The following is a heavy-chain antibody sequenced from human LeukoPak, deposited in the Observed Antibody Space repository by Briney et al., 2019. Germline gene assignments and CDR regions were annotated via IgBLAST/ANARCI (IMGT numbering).Heavy chain of an antibody. V-gene: IGHV3-30-3*01. J-gene: IGHJ6*02. CDR1: GFTFSSYA. Sequence: GGSLRLSCAASGFTFSSYAMHWVRQAPGKGLEWVAVISYDGSNKYYADSVKGRFTISRDNSKNTVYLQMNSLRAEDTAVYYRAKGLEDIVVVVAATYGMDVWGQGTTVTVSS. CDR3: AKGLEDIVVVVAATYGMDV. CDR2: ISYDGSNK. D-gene: IGHD2-15*01.